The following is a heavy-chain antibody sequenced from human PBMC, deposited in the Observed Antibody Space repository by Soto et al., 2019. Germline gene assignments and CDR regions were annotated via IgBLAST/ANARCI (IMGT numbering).Heavy chain of an antibody. D-gene: IGHD7-27*01. CDR1: GFTFTSSA. CDR2: IVVGSGNT. V-gene: IGHV1-58*01. CDR3: AAAKTPARANWGSHYYYGMDV. Sequence: SVKVSCKASGFTFTSSAVQWVRQARGQRLEWIGWIVVGSGNTNYAQKFQERVTITRDMSTSTAYMELSSLRSEDTAVYYCAAAKTPARANWGSHYYYGMDVWGQGTTVTVSS. J-gene: IGHJ6*02.